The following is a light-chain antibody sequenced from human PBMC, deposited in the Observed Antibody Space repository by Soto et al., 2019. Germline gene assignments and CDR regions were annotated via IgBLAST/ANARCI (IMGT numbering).Light chain of an antibody. J-gene: IGKJ5*01. CDR1: QTISTY. CDR2: ATF. V-gene: IGKV1-39*01. Sequence: DIQMTQSPSSLSASVGDRVTITCRASQTISTYLNWYQQKPGKAPKLLIYATFNLQNGVPPRFSATGSGTAFALTISSLQPEDFATYYCQHNFINPITFGQGTRLGIK. CDR3: QHNFINPIT.